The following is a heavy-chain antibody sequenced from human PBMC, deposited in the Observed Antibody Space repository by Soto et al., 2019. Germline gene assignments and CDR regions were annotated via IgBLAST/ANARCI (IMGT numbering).Heavy chain of an antibody. CDR1: GFTFSSYW. CDR2: IKQDGSEK. CDR3: ARDKNTYYDYVWGSYRPTRYYYGMDV. V-gene: IGHV3-7*05. Sequence: SLRLSCAASGFTFSSYWMSWVRQAPGKGLEWVANIKQDGSEKYYVDSVKGRFTISRDNAKNSLYLQMNSLRAEDTAVYYCARDKNTYYDYVWGSYRPTRYYYGMDVWGQGTTVTVSS. J-gene: IGHJ6*02. D-gene: IGHD3-16*02.